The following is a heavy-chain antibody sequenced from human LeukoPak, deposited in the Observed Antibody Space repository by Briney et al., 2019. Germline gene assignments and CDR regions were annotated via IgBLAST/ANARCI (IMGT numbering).Heavy chain of an antibody. V-gene: IGHV3-30*02. J-gene: IGHJ4*02. Sequence: GGSLRLSCTASGFNFKSYGMHWVRQAPDKGLEWVALIRHDESKTDYADSVKGRFTISRDNSKNTLYLQMNSLRAEDTAVYYCAKEDGGDWGQGTLVTVSS. CDR2: IRHDESKT. CDR3: AKEDGGD. CDR1: GFNFKSYG. D-gene: IGHD3-10*01.